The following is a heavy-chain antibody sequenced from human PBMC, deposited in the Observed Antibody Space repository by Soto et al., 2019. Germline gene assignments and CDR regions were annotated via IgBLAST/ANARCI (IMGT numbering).Heavy chain of an antibody. D-gene: IGHD6-19*01. CDR1: GDSVTSSSAA. V-gene: IGHV6-1*01. Sequence: LPTLSLTCAISGDSVTSSSAAWNLIMYSEWRGLEWLGRTYYRSKWYHDYAVSVKSRITINPDTSKNRFSLQLNSVTPEDTAVYYCARDRVAVAGGGFDYWGQGTLVTVAS. J-gene: IGHJ4*02. CDR2: TYYRSKWYH. CDR3: ARDRVAVAGGGFDY.